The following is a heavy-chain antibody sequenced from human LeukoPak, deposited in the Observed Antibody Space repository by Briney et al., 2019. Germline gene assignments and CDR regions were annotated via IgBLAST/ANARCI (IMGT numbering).Heavy chain of an antibody. CDR3: AREWDLPGTYFMDV. CDR2: ISSDGSDT. V-gene: IGHV3-74*01. D-gene: IGHD1-26*01. CDR1: GFSFSSYW. Sequence: PGGSLRLSCAASGFSFSSYWMHWVRRDPGDGLVTVLRISSDGSDTIYAASVKGRFTISRDNVNNTLYLQMNSLRGDDTAVYYCAREWDLPGTYFMDVWGKGTTVTVSS. J-gene: IGHJ6*03.